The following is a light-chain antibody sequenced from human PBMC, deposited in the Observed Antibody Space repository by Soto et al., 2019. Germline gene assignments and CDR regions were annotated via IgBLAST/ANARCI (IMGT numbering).Light chain of an antibody. J-gene: IGKJ2*01. CDR1: QSISSTF. CDR3: QLHRSSPPKYT. CDR2: DAP. V-gene: IGKV3-20*01. Sequence: EIVLTQSPVTLSLSPGERATLSSRASQSISSTFLAWYQQKPGQAPRLVMFDAPSRAPDIPDRFSGSGSGTVFTLTIRSLEPDDFAVYYCQLHRSSPPKYTFGQGTKVEI.